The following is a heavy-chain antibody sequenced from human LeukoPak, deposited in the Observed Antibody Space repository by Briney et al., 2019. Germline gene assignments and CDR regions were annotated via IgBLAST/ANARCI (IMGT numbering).Heavy chain of an antibody. V-gene: IGHV3-21*01. CDR3: ARNFDFPGYVWGSYRP. CDR1: GFTLSSYI. J-gene: IGHJ4*02. D-gene: IGHD3-16*02. CDR2: ISSSSSYI. Sequence: GGSLRLSCAASGFTLSSYIMHRVRQAPGKGLEWVSSISSSSSYIYYADSVKGRFTISRDNAQNSLYLQMNSLRAEDTAVYYCARNFDFPGYVWGSYRPWGQGTLVTVSS.